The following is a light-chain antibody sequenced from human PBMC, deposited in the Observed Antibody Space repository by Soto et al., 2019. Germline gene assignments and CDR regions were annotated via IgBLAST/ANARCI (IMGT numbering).Light chain of an antibody. V-gene: IGKV1-5*03. J-gene: IGKJ1*01. CDR2: KAS. Sequence: DIQMTQSPSTLSASVGDTVTITCRASQSFSTWLAWYQQKPGRAPKLLIYKASTLESGAPARFSGSGSGTEFTLTISSLQPDDFATYYCQQYNSYSWTFGQGTKVEIK. CDR3: QQYNSYSWT. CDR1: QSFSTW.